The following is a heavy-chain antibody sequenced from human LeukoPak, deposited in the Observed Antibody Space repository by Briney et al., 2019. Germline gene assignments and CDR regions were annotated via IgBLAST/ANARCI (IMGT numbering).Heavy chain of an antibody. CDR2: IYYSGST. Sequence: SETLSLTCTVSGGSLSSYFWSWIRQPPGKGLEWIAYIYYSGSTNYNPSLKSRVTISVDTSKNQFSLKLSSVTAADTAVYYCARQPSSWFTSFDSWGQGTLVTVSS. CDR3: ARQPSSWFTSFDS. V-gene: IGHV4-59*01. D-gene: IGHD6-13*01. CDR1: GGSLSSYF. J-gene: IGHJ4*02.